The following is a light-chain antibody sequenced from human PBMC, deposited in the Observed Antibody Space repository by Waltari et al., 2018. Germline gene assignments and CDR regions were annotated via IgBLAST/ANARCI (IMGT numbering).Light chain of an antibody. V-gene: IGLV2-18*02. CDR1: SSDIGNYNR. CDR3: SSYTSSSTWV. J-gene: IGLJ3*02. Sequence: QSALTQPPSVSGSPGQSVTIPCTGTSSDIGNYNRVSWYQQPPGTAPKLMLYVVTNRPSGVPARFSGSKSGNTASLTISGLQADDEADYYCSSYTSSSTWVFGGGTKLTVL. CDR2: VVT.